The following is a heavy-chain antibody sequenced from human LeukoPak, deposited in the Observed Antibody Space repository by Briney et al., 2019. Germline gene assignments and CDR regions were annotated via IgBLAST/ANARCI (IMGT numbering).Heavy chain of an antibody. CDR1: GFTFSNYF. V-gene: IGHV3-7*03. J-gene: IGHJ4*02. CDR3: AKETYYYGSGSYYNPRPFDY. Sequence: PGGSLRLSCAASGFTFSNYFMGWVRQAPGKGLEWVANINKDGSGTSYADSVKGRFTISRDNSKNTLYLQMNSLRAEDTAVYYCAKETYYYGSGSYYNPRPFDYWGQGTLVTVSS. D-gene: IGHD3-10*01. CDR2: INKDGSGT.